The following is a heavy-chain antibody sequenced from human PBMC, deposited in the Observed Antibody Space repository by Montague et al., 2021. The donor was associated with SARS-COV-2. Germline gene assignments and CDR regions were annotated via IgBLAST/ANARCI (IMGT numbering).Heavy chain of an antibody. Sequence: SETLSLTCAVYGGSLSVYYWSWLRQSPRSGLEWIVEINHSGTANYYQSFKSRVSISVETSTNQLTLKLTSVTAADTAMYYCAKEREVVRAARTLVAFDLWGQGTMVTVSS. CDR1: GGSLSVYY. CDR2: INHSGTA. J-gene: IGHJ3*01. D-gene: IGHD2-2*01. V-gene: IGHV4-34*01. CDR3: AKEREVVRAARTLVAFDL.